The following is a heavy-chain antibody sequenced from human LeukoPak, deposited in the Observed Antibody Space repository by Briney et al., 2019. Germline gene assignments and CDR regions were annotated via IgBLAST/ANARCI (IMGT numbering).Heavy chain of an antibody. D-gene: IGHD6-13*01. V-gene: IGHV4-59*08. CDR1: GGSISSYY. CDR3: ARLAAAVYYYYGMDV. J-gene: IGHJ6*02. Sequence: PSETLSLTCTVSGGSISSYYWSWIRQPPGKGLEWIGYIYYSGSTNYNPSLKSRVPISVDTSKNQFSLKLSSVTAADTAVYYCARLAAAVYYYYGMDVWGQGTTVTVSS. CDR2: IYYSGST.